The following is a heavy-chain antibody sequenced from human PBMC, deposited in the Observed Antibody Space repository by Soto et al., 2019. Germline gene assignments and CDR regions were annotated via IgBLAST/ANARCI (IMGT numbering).Heavy chain of an antibody. V-gene: IGHV4-4*02. D-gene: IGHD4-17*01. CDR2: IYRFGST. J-gene: IGHJ4*02. CDR1: GGSISSRNW. CDR3: VGLFDYANYQFEY. Sequence: PSETLSLTCAVSGGSISSRNWWSWVRQPPGKGLEWIGEIYRFGSTNYNPSLRGRVTISLDKSDNQFSLTLTSVTAADTAVYYCVGLFDYANYQFEYWGQGALVTVSS.